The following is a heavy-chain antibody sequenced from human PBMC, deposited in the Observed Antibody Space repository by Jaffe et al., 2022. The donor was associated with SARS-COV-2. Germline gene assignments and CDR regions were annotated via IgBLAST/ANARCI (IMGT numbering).Heavy chain of an antibody. Sequence: QVQLVQSGAEVKKPGASVKVSCKVSGYTLTELSMHWVRQAPGKGLEWMGGFDPEDGETIYAQKFQGRVTMTEDTSTDTAYMELSSLRSEDTAVYYCATDGPHVAAAGHFNYGMDVWGQGTTVTVSS. D-gene: IGHD6-13*01. V-gene: IGHV1-24*01. CDR2: FDPEDGET. J-gene: IGHJ6*02. CDR3: ATDGPHVAAAGHFNYGMDV. CDR1: GYTLTELS.